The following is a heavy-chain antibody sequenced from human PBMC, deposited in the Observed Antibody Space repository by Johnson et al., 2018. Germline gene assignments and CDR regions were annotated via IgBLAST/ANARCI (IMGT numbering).Heavy chain of an antibody. J-gene: IGHJ1*01. CDR2: MYHSGGT. V-gene: IGHV4-59*01. CDR1: GGSISSYY. CDR3: ARGRGTGSYSQAYLDH. Sequence: VQLLESGPGLVKPSDTXSLMCTVSGGSISSYYYHWIRQSPGKGLEWIGYMYHSGGTNYTPSLTGRVTISLDTSKNQFSLKPISVTAADTAVYYCARGRGTGSYSQAYLDHWGQGTLVTVSS. D-gene: IGHD3-3*02.